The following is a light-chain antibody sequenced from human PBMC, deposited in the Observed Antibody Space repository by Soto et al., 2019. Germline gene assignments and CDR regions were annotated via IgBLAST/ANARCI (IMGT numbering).Light chain of an antibody. CDR2: GAS. CDR3: QQYKTWIP. CDR1: QSVSSN. Sequence: EIVMTQSPFTLSVSPGERATLSCRASQSVSSNLAWYQQKPGQAPRLLIYGASTRATGIPARFSGSGSGTEFTLTISSLQSEDFAVYYCQQYKTWIPFGQGTRLEIK. J-gene: IGKJ5*01. V-gene: IGKV3-15*01.